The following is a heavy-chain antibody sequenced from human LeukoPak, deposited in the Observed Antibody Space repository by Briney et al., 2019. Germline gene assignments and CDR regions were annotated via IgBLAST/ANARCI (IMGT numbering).Heavy chain of an antibody. J-gene: IGHJ4*02. Sequence: PSETLSLTCAVYGGSFSGYYWSWIRQPPGKGLEWIGEINHSGSTYYNPSLKSRVTISVDTSKNQFSLKLSSVTAADTAVYYCARDEYYDILTGYYKPLDYWGQGTLVTVSS. CDR2: INHSGST. CDR1: GGSFSGYY. V-gene: IGHV4-34*01. D-gene: IGHD3-9*01. CDR3: ARDEYYDILTGYYKPLDY.